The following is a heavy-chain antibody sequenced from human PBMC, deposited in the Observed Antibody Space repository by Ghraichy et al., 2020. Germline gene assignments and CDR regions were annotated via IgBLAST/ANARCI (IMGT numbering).Heavy chain of an antibody. D-gene: IGHD2-8*02. CDR2: VFHTGTIT. CDR1: GGSISSYY. Sequence: SETLSLTCTVSGGSISSYYWTWIRQPPGKGLEYIGYVFHTGTITTYNPSLNSRVTISVDTSKPQFYLKLTSVTTAEAAVYYCARLKLAGGHYYYFGMDVWGPGATVTVSS. J-gene: IGHJ6*02. CDR3: ARLKLAGGHYYYFGMDV. V-gene: IGHV4-59*08.